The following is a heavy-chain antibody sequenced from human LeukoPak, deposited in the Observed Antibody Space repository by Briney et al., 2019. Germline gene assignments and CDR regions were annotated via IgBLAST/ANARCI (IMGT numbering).Heavy chain of an antibody. CDR1: GGSISSSTYY. V-gene: IGHV4-39*01. J-gene: IGHJ6*03. CDR2: IRGAGST. CDR3: ASRLDRDVARYVGV. Sequence: SETLSLTCTVSGGSISSSTYYWGWIRQPPGRGLEWIGSIRGAGSTPLHPSLKSRVTMSVDKSKNQFSLKLSSVTATDTAVYYCASRLDRDVARYVGVWGKGTTVSLSS. D-gene: IGHD5-24*01.